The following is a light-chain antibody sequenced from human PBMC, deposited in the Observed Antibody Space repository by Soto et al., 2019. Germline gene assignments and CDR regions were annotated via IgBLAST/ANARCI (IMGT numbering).Light chain of an antibody. CDR1: QSVSSSY. V-gene: IGKV3-20*01. CDR2: GAS. Sequence: EIVLTQSPCTLSLSPGERATLSCRASQSVSSSYLAWYQQKPGQAPRLLIYGASNRATGIPARFSGSGSGTDFTLTISRLEPEDFAVFFCQQYGTSEIIFGQGTRLEI. CDR3: QQYGTSEII. J-gene: IGKJ5*01.